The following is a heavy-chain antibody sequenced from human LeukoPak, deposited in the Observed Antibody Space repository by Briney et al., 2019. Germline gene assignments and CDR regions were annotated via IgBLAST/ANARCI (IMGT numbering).Heavy chain of an antibody. CDR3: ARVGYCTNGVCEQFDY. CDR2: ISAYNGNT. CDR1: GYTFTSYG. V-gene: IGHV1-18*01. D-gene: IGHD2-8*01. Sequence: ASVKVSCKASGYTFTSYGISWVRQAPGQGLEWMGWISAYNGNTNYAQKLQGRVTMTTDTSTSTAYMELRSLRSDDTAVYYCARVGYCTNGVCEQFDYWGQGTLVTVSS. J-gene: IGHJ4*02.